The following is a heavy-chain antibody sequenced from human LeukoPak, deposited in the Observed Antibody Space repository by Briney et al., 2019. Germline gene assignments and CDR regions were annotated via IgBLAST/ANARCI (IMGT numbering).Heavy chain of an antibody. CDR3: ARDAPRVGGAAGMDY. Sequence: GGSLRLSCAASGFTFSSYAMSWVRQAPGKGLEWVSAISGSGGSTYYADSVKGRFTISRDNAKNSLYLRMNSLRAEDTAVYYCARDAPRVGGAAGMDYWGQETLVTVSS. J-gene: IGHJ4*02. D-gene: IGHD6-13*01. CDR1: GFTFSSYA. V-gene: IGHV3-23*01. CDR2: ISGSGGST.